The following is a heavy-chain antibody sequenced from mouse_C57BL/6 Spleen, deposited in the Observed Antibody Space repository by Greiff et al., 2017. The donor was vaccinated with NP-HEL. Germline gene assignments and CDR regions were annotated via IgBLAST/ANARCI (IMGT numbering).Heavy chain of an antibody. Sequence: QVQLQQSGPGLVAPSQSLSITCTVSGFSLTSYGVDWVRQSPGKGLEWLGVIWGVGGTNYNSALKSRLSISKDNSKSQVFLKMNSLQTDDTAMYSCASGLYYDYDRGFAYWGQGTLVTVSA. J-gene: IGHJ3*01. V-gene: IGHV2-6*01. D-gene: IGHD2-4*01. CDR3: ASGLYYDYDRGFAY. CDR2: IWGVGGT. CDR1: GFSLTSYG.